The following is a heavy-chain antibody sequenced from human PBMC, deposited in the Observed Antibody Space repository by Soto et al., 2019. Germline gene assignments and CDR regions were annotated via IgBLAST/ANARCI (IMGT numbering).Heavy chain of an antibody. CDR2: IYYSGST. V-gene: IGHV4-31*03. CDR3: ARGSSSSSGN. Sequence: PSETLSLTCTVSGGSISSGGYYWSWIRQHPGKGLEWIGYIYYSGSTYCNPSLKSRVTISVDTSKNQFSLKLSSVTAAYTAVYYCARGSSSSSGNWGQGTLVTVSS. J-gene: IGHJ4*02. CDR1: GGSISSGGYY. D-gene: IGHD6-6*01.